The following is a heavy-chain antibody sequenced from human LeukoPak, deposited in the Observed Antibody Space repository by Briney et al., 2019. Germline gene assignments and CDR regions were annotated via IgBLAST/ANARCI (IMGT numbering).Heavy chain of an antibody. J-gene: IGHJ6*03. Sequence: SSQTLSLTCAVYGGSFSGYYWSWISHPPGKGLEWIGETQHSGSTNYNPSLKSRVTISGETSKNQFSLKLSSVTAADTAVYYCARGRVYYYYYYMDVWGKGTTVIVSS. V-gene: IGHV4-34*01. CDR3: ARGRVYYYYYYMDV. CDR1: GGSFSGYY. CDR2: TQHSGST.